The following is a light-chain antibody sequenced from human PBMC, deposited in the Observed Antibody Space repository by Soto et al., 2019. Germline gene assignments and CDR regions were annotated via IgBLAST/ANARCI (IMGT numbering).Light chain of an antibody. CDR2: LNSDGSH. CDR1: SGHSNYA. CDR3: QTWGPGTGV. J-gene: IGLJ3*02. V-gene: IGLV4-69*01. Sequence: QSVLTQSPSASASLGASVNLTCTLSSGHSNYAIAWHQQHPEKGPRSLMKLNSDGSHSKGDGIPDRFSGSSSGAERYLTISSLQSEDEADYYCQTWGPGTGVFGGGTKLTVL.